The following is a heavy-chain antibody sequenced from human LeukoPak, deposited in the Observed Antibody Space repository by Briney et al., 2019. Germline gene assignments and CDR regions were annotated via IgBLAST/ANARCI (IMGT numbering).Heavy chain of an antibody. D-gene: IGHD6-13*01. Sequence: KPSETLSLTCTVSGGSVSSNSYYWGWIRQLPGKGLEWIGSIYYSGSTYYNPSLRSRVTISVDTSKNQFSLELNSVTAADTAVYYCARRGAAGQFDYWGQGTLVTVSS. CDR1: GGSVSSNSYY. J-gene: IGHJ4*02. V-gene: IGHV4-39*01. CDR2: IYYSGST. CDR3: ARRGAAGQFDY.